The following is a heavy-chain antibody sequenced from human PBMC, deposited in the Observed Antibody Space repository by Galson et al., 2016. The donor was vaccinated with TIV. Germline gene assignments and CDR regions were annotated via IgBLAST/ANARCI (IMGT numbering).Heavy chain of an antibody. CDR3: AHRHMTISTGSDAFDM. V-gene: IGHV2-5*02. CDR2: IYWDDNK. J-gene: IGHJ3*02. CDR1: GFSLGTGGVG. D-gene: IGHD3-9*01. Sequence: PALVKPPQTLTLTCSFSGFSLGTGGVGVGWIRQPPGKALEWLALIYWDDNKRYSPSLKNRLTITKDTSKNQVVLTMTNMDPVDTATYYCAHRHMTISTGSDAFDMWGQGTMVTVSS.